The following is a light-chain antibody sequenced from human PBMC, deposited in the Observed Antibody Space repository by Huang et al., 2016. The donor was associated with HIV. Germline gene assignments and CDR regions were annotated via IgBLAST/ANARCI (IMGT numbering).Light chain of an antibody. CDR2: DVS. J-gene: IGKJ1*01. CDR1: QTVRTN. V-gene: IGKV3-15*01. Sequence: EIVLTQSPDTLSVSPGERATLSCRASQTVRTNLAWYQQKPGQAPRLLIYDVSTRATELPARFTGSGSGTEFTLTISSLQSEDFAVYYCQQYNNWLTFGQGTKVEIK. CDR3: QQYNNWLT.